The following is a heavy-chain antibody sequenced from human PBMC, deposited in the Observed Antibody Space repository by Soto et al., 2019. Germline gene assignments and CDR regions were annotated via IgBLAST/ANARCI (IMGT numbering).Heavy chain of an antibody. J-gene: IGHJ6*01. V-gene: IGHV4-34*01. Sequence: QVQLQQWGAGLLKPSETLSLTCAVYGGSFSGYYWSWIRQPPGKGLEWIGEINHSGSTNYNPSLKSRVTISVDTSKNQFSLKLSSVTAADTAVYYCARSLRSGWQYYYYYGMDVW. D-gene: IGHD6-19*01. CDR1: GGSFSGYY. CDR2: INHSGST. CDR3: ARSLRSGWQYYYYYGMDV.